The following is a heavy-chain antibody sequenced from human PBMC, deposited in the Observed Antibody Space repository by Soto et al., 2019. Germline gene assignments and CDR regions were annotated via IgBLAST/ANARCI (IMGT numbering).Heavy chain of an antibody. J-gene: IGHJ4*02. Sequence: PSETLSLTCTVSGGSISSSSYYWGWIRQPPGKGLEWIGSIYYSGSTYYNPSLKSRVTISVDTSKNQFSLKLSSVTAADTAVYYCARQSYYYGSGPYWGQGTLVTVS. CDR1: GGSISSSSYY. CDR2: IYYSGST. D-gene: IGHD3-10*01. CDR3: ARQSYYYGSGPY. V-gene: IGHV4-39*01.